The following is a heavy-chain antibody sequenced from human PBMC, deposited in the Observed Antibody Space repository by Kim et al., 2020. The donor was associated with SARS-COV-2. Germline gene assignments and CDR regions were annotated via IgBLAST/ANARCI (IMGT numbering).Heavy chain of an antibody. Sequence: SETLSLTCTVSGGSISSSSYYWGWIRQPPGKGLEWIGCIYYSGSTYYNPSLKSRVTISVDTSKNQFSLKLSSVTAADTAVYYCAEDSSGWYGGFDYWGQGTLVTVSS. J-gene: IGHJ4*02. CDR1: GGSISSSSYY. CDR2: IYYSGST. V-gene: IGHV4-39*01. D-gene: IGHD6-19*01. CDR3: AEDSSGWYGGFDY.